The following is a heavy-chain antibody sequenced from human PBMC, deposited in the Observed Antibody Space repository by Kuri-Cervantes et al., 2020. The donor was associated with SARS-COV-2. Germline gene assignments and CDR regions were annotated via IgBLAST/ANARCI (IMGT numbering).Heavy chain of an antibody. V-gene: IGHV1-18*01. CDR2: ISAHIANT. D-gene: IGHD3-16*01. J-gene: IGHJ4*02. Sequence: ASVKVSCKASGGTFSSYSISWVRQAPGQGLEWMGWISAHIANTNYAQKFQGRVTMTTDTSTSTAFLDLRSLRSDDTAVYYCARGFWDPRPFYFPYWGQGTLVTVSS. CDR1: GGTFSSYS. CDR3: ARGFWDPRPFYFPY.